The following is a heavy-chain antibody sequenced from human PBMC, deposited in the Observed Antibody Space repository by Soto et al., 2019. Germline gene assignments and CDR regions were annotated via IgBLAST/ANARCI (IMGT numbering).Heavy chain of an antibody. CDR1: GGTFSSYT. CDR2: IIPILRIA. D-gene: IGHD3-10*01. CDR3: ASIYDYYGSGSYDYFDY. V-gene: IGHV1-69*02. Sequence: QVQLVQSGAEVKKPGSSVKVSCKASGGTFSSYTITWVRQAPAQGLEWMGRIIPILRIANYAQKFQDRVTITADKSTRTAYMELSSLRSDDTAVYYCASIYDYYGSGSYDYFDYWGQGTLVTVSS. J-gene: IGHJ4*02.